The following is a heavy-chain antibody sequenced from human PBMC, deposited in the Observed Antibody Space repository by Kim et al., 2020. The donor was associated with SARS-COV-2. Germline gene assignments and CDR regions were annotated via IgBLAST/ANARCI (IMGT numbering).Heavy chain of an antibody. J-gene: IGHJ4*02. CDR1: GFNFNTYG. V-gene: IGHV3-30*18. CDR3: AKSFSGSYFGYDY. Sequence: GGSLRLSCAASGFNFNTYGIHWVRQAPGRGLEWVTVISYDGSHKYYADSVKGRFTISRDNSKNTVYLEMNNLRIEDTAVYYCAKSFSGSYFGYDYWGQGT. D-gene: IGHD1-26*01. CDR2: ISYDGSHK.